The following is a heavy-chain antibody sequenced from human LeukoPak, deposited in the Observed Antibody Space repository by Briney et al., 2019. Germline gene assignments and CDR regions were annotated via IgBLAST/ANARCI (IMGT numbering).Heavy chain of an antibody. V-gene: IGHV4-34*01. D-gene: IGHD3-22*01. CDR2: INHSGST. CDR1: VGSFSGYY. J-gene: IGHJ4*02. Sequence: SETLSLTCAVYVGSFSGYYWSWIRQPPGKGLEWIGEINHSGSTNYNPSLKSRVTISVDTSKNQFSLKLSSVTAADTAVYYCASAGRGYHFDYWGQGTLVTVSS. CDR3: ASAGRGYHFDY.